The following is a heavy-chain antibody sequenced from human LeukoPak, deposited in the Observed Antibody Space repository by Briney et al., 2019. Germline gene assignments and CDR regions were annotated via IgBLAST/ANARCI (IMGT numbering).Heavy chain of an antibody. V-gene: IGHV1-69*01. J-gene: IGHJ4*02. CDR3: ARAGGGDYYFDY. CDR1: GGTFSSYA. Sequence: SVKVSCKASGGTFSSYAISWVRQAPGQGGEWMGGIIPIFGKTNYAQKIQDRVTITADESTSTAYMELSSLRSEDTAVYYCARAGGGDYYFDYWGQGTLVTVSS. CDR2: IIPIFGKT. D-gene: IGHD2-21*02.